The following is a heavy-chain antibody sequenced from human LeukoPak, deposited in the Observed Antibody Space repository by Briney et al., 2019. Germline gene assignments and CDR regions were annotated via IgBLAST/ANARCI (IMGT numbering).Heavy chain of an antibody. CDR1: GYTFTSYD. CDR3: AGDHYYDSSGYFDY. CDR2: MNPNSGNT. J-gene: IGHJ4*02. D-gene: IGHD3-22*01. V-gene: IGHV1-8*03. Sequence: ASVKVSCKASGYTFTSYDINWVRQATGQGLEWMGWMNPNSGNTGYAQKFQGRVTITRNTSISTAYMELSSLRSEDTAVYYCAGDHYYDSSGYFDYWRQGTLVTVSS.